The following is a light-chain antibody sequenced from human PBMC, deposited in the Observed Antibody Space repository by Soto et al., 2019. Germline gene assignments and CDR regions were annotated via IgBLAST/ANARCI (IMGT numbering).Light chain of an antibody. V-gene: IGKV4-1*01. CDR3: QKYYSTPAT. J-gene: IGKJ3*01. Sequence: DIVMTQSPDSLAVSLGERATLNCKSSQSVLYNANNKNYLAWYQKKPGQPPKLLIYWASTRESGVHDRFSGSGSGTDFTLTISSLQAEDVAVYYCQKYYSTPATFGPGTKVDIK. CDR1: QSVLYNANNKNY. CDR2: WAS.